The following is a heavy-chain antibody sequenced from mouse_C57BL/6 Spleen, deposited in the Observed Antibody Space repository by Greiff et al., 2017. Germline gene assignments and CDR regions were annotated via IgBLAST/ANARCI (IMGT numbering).Heavy chain of an antibody. Sequence: QVQLQQPGTELVKPGASVKLSCKASGYTFTSYWMHWVQQRPGQGLEWIGNINPSNGGTNYNEKFKSKATLTVDKSSSTAYMQLSSLTSEDSAVYYCARRSGSSLYYYAMDYWGQGTSVTVSS. CDR1: GYTFTSYW. CDR2: INPSNGGT. V-gene: IGHV1-53*01. D-gene: IGHD1-1*01. J-gene: IGHJ4*01. CDR3: ARRSGSSLYYYAMDY.